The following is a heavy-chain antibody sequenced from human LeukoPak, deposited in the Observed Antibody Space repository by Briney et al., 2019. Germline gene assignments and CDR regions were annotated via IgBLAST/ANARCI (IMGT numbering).Heavy chain of an antibody. J-gene: IGHJ4*02. Sequence: RPGGSLRLSCAASGFTFDDYGMNWVRQAPGKGLEWVSGINWNGSSTGYADSVKGRFTISRDNVKNSLYLQMNSLRAEDTALYFCARDISYYYGSGSFSWGQGTLVTVSS. CDR3: ARDISYYYGSGSFS. CDR1: GFTFDDYG. D-gene: IGHD3-10*01. CDR2: INWNGSST. V-gene: IGHV3-20*04.